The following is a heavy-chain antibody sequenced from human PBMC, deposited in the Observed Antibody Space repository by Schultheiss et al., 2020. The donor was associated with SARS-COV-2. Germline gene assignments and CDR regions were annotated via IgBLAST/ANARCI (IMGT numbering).Heavy chain of an antibody. J-gene: IGHJ4*02. CDR3: ARGRPMTSWGQKARYYFDY. CDR1: GGSISSYY. V-gene: IGHV4-59*12. CDR2: IYYSGST. D-gene: IGHD3-16*01. Sequence: SETLSLTCTVSGGSISSYYWSWIRQPPGKGLEWIGYIYYSGSTNYNPSLKSRVTISVDTSKNQFSLKLSSVTAADTAVYYCARGRPMTSWGQKARYYFDYWGQGTLVTVSS.